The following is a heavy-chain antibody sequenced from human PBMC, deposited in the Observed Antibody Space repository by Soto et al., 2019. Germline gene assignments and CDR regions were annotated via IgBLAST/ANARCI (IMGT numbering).Heavy chain of an antibody. D-gene: IGHD3-9*01. CDR3: AKDPFDYYDIFTGYSEVDYFDY. Sequence: GGSLRLSCAASGFTFSSYAMSWVRQAPGKGLEWVSAISGSGGSTYYADSVKGRFTISRDNSKNTLYLQMNSLRAEDTAVYYCAKDPFDYYDIFTGYSEVDYFDYWGQGTLVTVSS. CDR1: GFTFSSYA. J-gene: IGHJ4*02. CDR2: ISGSGGST. V-gene: IGHV3-23*01.